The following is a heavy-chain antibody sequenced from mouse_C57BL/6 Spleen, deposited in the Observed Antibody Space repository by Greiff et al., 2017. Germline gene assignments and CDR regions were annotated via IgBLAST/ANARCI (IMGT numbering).Heavy chain of an antibody. CDR2: IDPSDSET. J-gene: IGHJ2*01. CDR1: GYTFTSYW. D-gene: IGHD3-2*02. Sequence: QVQLQQSGAELVRPGSSVKLSCKASGYTFTSYWMHWVKQRPIQGLEWIGNIDPSDSETHYNQKFKDKATLTVDKSSSTAYMQLSSLTSEDSAVYYCARRGAQGNFDYWGQGTTLTVSS. CDR3: ARRGAQGNFDY. V-gene: IGHV1-52*01.